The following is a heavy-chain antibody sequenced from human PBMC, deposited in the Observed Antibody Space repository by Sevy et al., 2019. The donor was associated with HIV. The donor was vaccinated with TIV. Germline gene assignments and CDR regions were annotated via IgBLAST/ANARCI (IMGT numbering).Heavy chain of an antibody. V-gene: IGHV3-23*01. Sequence: GESLKISCKPSGFTFANYAMNWVRQAPGKGLEWVSTIYGTGGVTYYADSVKGRFTISRDNSKNTLYLQMNSLRTEDTAIYYCAGARFDSSGSFDAFDIWGQRTLVTVSS. CDR3: AGARFDSSGSFDAFDI. CDR1: GFTFANYA. J-gene: IGHJ3*02. CDR2: IYGTGGVT. D-gene: IGHD3-22*01.